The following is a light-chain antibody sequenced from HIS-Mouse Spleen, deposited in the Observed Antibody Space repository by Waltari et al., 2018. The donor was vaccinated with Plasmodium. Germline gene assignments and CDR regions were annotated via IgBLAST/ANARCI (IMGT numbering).Light chain of an antibody. Sequence: SYELTQPPSVSVSPGQTARITCAGDALPKKSAYWYQQKSGQAPVLVIYEDSKRPAGRRERFSGYSAGTMATLTISGAQVEDEADYYCYSTDSSGNHRVFGGGTKLTVL. CDR1: ALPKKS. CDR3: YSTDSSGNHRV. CDR2: EDS. V-gene: IGLV3-10*01. J-gene: IGLJ3*02.